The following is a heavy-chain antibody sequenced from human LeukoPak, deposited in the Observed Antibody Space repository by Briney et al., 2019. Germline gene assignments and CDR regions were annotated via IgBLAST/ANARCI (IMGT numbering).Heavy chain of an antibody. J-gene: IGHJ2*01. CDR2: IYYTGIT. D-gene: IGHD3-9*01. CDR1: GGPISSGASY. V-gene: IGHV4-31*03. Sequence: SETLSLTCTVSGGPISSGASYWSWIRQHPGKGLEWIGYIYYTGITYYNPSLKSRVTIFVDTSKNQFSLKLGSVTAADTAVYYCARAVGYDFLAGYYRGWYFDLWGRGTLVTVSS. CDR3: ARAVGYDFLAGYYRGWYFDL.